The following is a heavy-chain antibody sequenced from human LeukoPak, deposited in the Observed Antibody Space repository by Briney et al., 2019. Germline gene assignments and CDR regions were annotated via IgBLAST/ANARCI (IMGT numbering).Heavy chain of an antibody. CDR3: VRDGNSGYYTGDIYYYYGMDA. Sequence: GGSLRLSCAASGFTLSSFAMHWVRQAPGKGLEWVALISYDGSNKDYTDSVKGRFTISRDNSKSTLYLQMNSLRTEDTAVYFCVRDGNSGYYTGDIYYYYGMDAWGQGTTVTVSS. CDR2: ISYDGSNK. CDR1: GFTLSSFA. V-gene: IGHV3-30*04. D-gene: IGHD3-22*01. J-gene: IGHJ6*02.